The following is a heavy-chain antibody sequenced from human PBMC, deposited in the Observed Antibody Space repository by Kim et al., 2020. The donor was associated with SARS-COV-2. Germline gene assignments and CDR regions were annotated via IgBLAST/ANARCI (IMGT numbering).Heavy chain of an antibody. CDR3: AKELWQQVFDS. Sequence: GGSLRLSCEASGFTFSNYAMSWVRQAPGKGLEWVSAIGLSGTTTNYADSVKGRFTMSRDNSKNTMYLQMDSLRAEDTAVYYCAKELWQQVFDSWGQGTLVTVSS. CDR2: IGLSGTTT. J-gene: IGHJ4*02. CDR1: GFTFSNYA. V-gene: IGHV3-23*01. D-gene: IGHD6-13*01.